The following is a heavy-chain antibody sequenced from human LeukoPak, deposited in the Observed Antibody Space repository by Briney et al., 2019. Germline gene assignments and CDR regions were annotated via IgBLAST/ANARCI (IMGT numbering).Heavy chain of an antibody. CDR1: GVSISGNY. CDR3: ARGDYYDSSGYLFDY. D-gene: IGHD3-22*01. Sequence: SETLSLTCTVSGVSISGNYWSWIRQPAGKGLEWIGRIYTSGSTNYNPSLKSRVTMSVDTSKNQFSLKLSSVTAADTAVYYCARGDYYDSSGYLFDYWGQGTLVTVSS. J-gene: IGHJ4*02. V-gene: IGHV4-4*07. CDR2: IYTSGST.